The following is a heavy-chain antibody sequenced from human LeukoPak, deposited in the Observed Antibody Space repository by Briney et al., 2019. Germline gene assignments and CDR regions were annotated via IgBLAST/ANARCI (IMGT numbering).Heavy chain of an antibody. CDR3: ARNLYYYDSSGYYPYYYYGMDV. CDR1: GXSFSGYY. D-gene: IGHD3-22*01. J-gene: IGHJ6*02. CDR2: INHSGST. Sequence: SETLSLTCAVYGXSFSGYYWSWIRQPPGKGLEWIGEINHSGSTNYNPSLKSRVTISVDTSKNQFSLKLSSVTAADTAVYYCARNLYYYDSSGYYPYYYYGMDVWGQGTTVTVSS. V-gene: IGHV4-34*01.